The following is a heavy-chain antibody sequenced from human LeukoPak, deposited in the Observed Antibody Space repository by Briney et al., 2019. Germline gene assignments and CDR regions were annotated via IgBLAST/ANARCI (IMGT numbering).Heavy chain of an antibody. D-gene: IGHD1-26*01. CDR3: ASGSGSLPDY. J-gene: IGHJ4*02. Sequence: GGSLRLSCAASGFTFSSNAMHWVRQAPGKGLEYVSAISSNGGSTYYANSVKGRFTISGDNSKNTLYLQMGSLRAEDMAVYYCASGSGSLPDYWGQGTLVTVSS. CDR1: GFTFSSNA. V-gene: IGHV3-64*01. CDR2: ISSNGGST.